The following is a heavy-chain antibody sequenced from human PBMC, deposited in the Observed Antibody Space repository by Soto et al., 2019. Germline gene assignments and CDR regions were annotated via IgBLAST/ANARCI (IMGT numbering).Heavy chain of an antibody. D-gene: IGHD2-2*01. V-gene: IGHV3-33*01. CDR1: GFTFSSYG. J-gene: IGHJ3*02. CDR3: AIDSTLFDTRNMPFPQADAFDI. CDR2: IWYDGSNK. Sequence: PGGSLRLSCAASGFTFSSYGMHWVRQAPGKGLEWVAVIWYDGSNKYYADSVKGRFTISRDNSKNTLYLQMNSLRAEDTAVYYCAIDSTLFDTRNMPFPQADAFDIWGQGTMVTVSS.